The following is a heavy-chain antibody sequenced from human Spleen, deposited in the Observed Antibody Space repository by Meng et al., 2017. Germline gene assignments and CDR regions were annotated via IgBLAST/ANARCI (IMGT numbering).Heavy chain of an antibody. CDR2: IYYSGST. J-gene: IGHJ5*02. CDR3: ARGGGCRGGTCYSNYDP. Sequence: GSLRLSCTVSGGSISGFIWSWIRQPPGKGLEWIGYIYYSGSTNYNPSLRSRVSISVDTSKNQFSLKLSSVTAADTAVYYCARGGGCRGGTCYSNYDPWGQGTLVTVSS. D-gene: IGHD2-15*01. CDR1: GGSISGFI. V-gene: IGHV4-59*01.